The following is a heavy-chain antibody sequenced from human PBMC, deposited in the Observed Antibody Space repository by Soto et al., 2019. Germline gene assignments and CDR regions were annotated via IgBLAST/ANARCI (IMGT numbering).Heavy chain of an antibody. V-gene: IGHV3-33*01. J-gene: IGHJ4*02. Sequence: LVESGGGVVQPGRSLRLSCDASGFSFSAYGMHWVRQAPGKGLEWVAVIWFDGSNQYYVDSGKGRFTISRDNSKNTLYLQMKSLRVEDTAVYYCARDMLGEQQLVLWGQGTLVTVSS. CDR2: IWFDGSNQ. CDR3: ARDMLGEQQLVL. D-gene: IGHD6-13*01. CDR1: GFSFSAYG.